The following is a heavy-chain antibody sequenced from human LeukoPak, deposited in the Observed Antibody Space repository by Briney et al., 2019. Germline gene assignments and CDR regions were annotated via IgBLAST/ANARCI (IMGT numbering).Heavy chain of an antibody. CDR2: IYYSGST. CDR3: ANMDSAMALGY. D-gene: IGHD5-18*01. V-gene: IGHV4-30-4*01. CDR1: GGSISSGDYY. Sequence: SATLSLTCTVSGGSISSGDYYWTWIRQPPGKGLEWIGYIYYSGSTDYNPSLKSRVTISVDTSKNQFALKVSSVTAADTAVYYCANMDSAMALGYWGQGTLVTVSS. J-gene: IGHJ4*02.